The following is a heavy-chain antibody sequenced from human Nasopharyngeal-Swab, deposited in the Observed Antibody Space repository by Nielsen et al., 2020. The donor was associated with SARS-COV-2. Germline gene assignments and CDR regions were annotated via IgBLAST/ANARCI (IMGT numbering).Heavy chain of an antibody. V-gene: IGHV4-34*01. CDR1: GGSFSGYY. D-gene: IGHD3-22*01. J-gene: IGHJ3*02. Sequence: SQTLSLTCAVYGGSFSGYYWSWIRQPPGKGLEWIGEINHSGSTNYNPSLKSRVTISVDTSKNQFSLKLSSVTAADTAVYYCARRVDYYDSSGYYYADAFDIWGQGTMVTVSS. CDR2: INHSGST. CDR3: ARRVDYYDSSGYYYADAFDI.